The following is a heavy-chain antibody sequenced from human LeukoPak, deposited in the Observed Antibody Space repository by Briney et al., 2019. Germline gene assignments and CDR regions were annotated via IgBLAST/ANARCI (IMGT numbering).Heavy chain of an antibody. CDR3: AFIGGWYYQFDP. CDR1: RFTFSSYA. J-gene: IGHJ5*02. D-gene: IGHD6-19*01. CDR2: IYSGGST. V-gene: IGHV3-53*01. Sequence: GGSLRLSCAASRFTFSSYAMSWVRQAPGKGLEWVSVIYSGGSTYYADSVKGRFTISRDNSKNTLYLQMNSLRAEDTAVYYCAFIGGWYYQFDPWGQGTLVTVSS.